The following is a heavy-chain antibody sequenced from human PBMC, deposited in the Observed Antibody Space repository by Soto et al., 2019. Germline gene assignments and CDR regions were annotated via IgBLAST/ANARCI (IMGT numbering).Heavy chain of an antibody. D-gene: IGHD6-19*01. CDR3: AKHLQYDSAWPLHY. CDR1: GFSLSSYA. CDR2: FDGSVGHT. Sequence: PGGSLRLCCAASGFSLSSYAVSWVRQAPGKGLEWVSVFDGSVGHTYYTNSVKGRFTISNDNSKNTLFLQMNSLKAEDTAVYFCAKHLQYDSAWPLHYWGQGTLVTV. V-gene: IGHV3-23*01. J-gene: IGHJ4*02.